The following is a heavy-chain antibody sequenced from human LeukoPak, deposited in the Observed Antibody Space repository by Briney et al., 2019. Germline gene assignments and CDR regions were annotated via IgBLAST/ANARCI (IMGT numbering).Heavy chain of an antibody. CDR3: ARDHNGSCDY. J-gene: IGHJ4*02. Sequence: ASVKVSCKASGYTFTSYDINWVRRAPGQGLECMGWINPDSGDTHYAQKFRGTLTMTRDTSISTVYMELSGLTSDDTAVYYCARDHNGSCDYWGQGTLVSVSS. V-gene: IGHV1-2*02. CDR2: INPDSGDT. D-gene: IGHD1-26*01. CDR1: GYTFTSYD.